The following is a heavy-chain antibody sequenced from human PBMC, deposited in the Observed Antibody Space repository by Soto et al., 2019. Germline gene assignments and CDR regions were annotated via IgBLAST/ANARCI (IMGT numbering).Heavy chain of an antibody. CDR2: IDLDIGDT. Sequence: QVQLVQSGAEVKKPGSSVKVSCKASGGTFSSYAISWVRQAPGQGLEWMGLIDLDIGDTKYAQKFQGRVTSTSDTSITTAYMELRGLRSDDTAVYYCGLEPTGTGGFDYWGQGTLVTVSS. J-gene: IGHJ4*02. V-gene: IGHV1-2*02. CDR3: GLEPTGTGGFDY. D-gene: IGHD7-27*01. CDR1: GGTFSSYA.